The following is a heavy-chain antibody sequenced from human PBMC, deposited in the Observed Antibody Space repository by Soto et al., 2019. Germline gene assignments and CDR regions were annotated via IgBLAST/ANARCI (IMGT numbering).Heavy chain of an antibody. J-gene: IGHJ3*02. CDR2: IYYSGST. Sequence: SETLSLTCTVSGGSISSSSYYWGWIRQPPGKGLEWIGSIYYSGSTYYNPSLKSRVTISVDTSKNQFSLKLSSVTAADTAVYYCARLPGYSSGWYETLLVAFDIWGQGTMVTVSS. V-gene: IGHV4-39*01. D-gene: IGHD6-19*01. CDR1: GGSISSSSYY. CDR3: ARLPGYSSGWYETLLVAFDI.